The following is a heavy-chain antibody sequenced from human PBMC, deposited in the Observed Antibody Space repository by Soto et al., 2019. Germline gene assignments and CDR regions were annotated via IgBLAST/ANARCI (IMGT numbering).Heavy chain of an antibody. CDR3: ARDLLAGDF. D-gene: IGHD3-10*01. CDR1: GYTFTNYY. J-gene: IGHJ4*02. V-gene: IGHV1-46*01. CDR2: INPMSGST. Sequence: ASVKVSCKASGYTFTNYYIHWVRQAPGQGLEWMAIINPMSGSTNYAQNFQGRVTLTMDTSTTTVYMDLSSLRFEDTAVYFCARDLLAGDFWGQGTLVTVSS.